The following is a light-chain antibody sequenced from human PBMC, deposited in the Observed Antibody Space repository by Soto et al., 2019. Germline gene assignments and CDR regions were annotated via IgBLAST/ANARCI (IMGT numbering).Light chain of an antibody. CDR3: SVWDANLSAWV. J-gene: IGLJ3*02. Sequence: QSVLTQPPSASGTPGQRVTISCSGSSSNIGKNYVYWYQQLPGRAPKLLIYRNTQRPSGVPDQFSGSKSGTSASLAISGLRSEAEADYYCSVWDANLSAWVFGGGTKLTVL. CDR2: RNT. V-gene: IGLV1-47*01. CDR1: SSNIGKNY.